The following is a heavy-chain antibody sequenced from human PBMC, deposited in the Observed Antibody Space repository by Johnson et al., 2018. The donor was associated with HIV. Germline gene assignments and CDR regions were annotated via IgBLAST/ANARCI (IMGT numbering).Heavy chain of an antibody. V-gene: IGHV3-30-3*01. J-gene: IGHJ3*02. CDR2: ISYDGSNK. CDR3: ARDRAVAATSGAGAFDI. Sequence: QMLLVESGGGVVQPGRSLRLSCAASGFTFSSYAMHWVRQAPGKGLEWVAVISYDGSNKYYADSVKGRFTISRDNSKNTLYLQMNSLRAEDTAVYYCARDRAVAATSGAGAFDIWGQGTVVTVSS. CDR1: GFTFSSYA. D-gene: IGHD2-15*01.